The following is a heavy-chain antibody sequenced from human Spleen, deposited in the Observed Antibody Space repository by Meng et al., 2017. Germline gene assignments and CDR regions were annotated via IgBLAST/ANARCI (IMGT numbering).Heavy chain of an antibody. J-gene: IGHJ4*02. CDR2: IYPEYSDS. D-gene: IGHD3-10*01. CDR1: GYSFSNYW. Sequence: ESLKIPCKASGYSFSNYWIGWVRQMPGKGLEWMGIIYPEYSDSRYSPSFQGQVTISADKSINTAYLQWSSLKASDTAVYYCARQSGDYWGQGTLVTVSS. CDR3: ARQSGDY. V-gene: IGHV5-51*01.